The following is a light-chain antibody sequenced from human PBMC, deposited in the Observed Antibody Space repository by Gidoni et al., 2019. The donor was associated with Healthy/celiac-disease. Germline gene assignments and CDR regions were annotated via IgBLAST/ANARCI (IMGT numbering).Light chain of an antibody. CDR3: QQYNNWPPIFT. V-gene: IGKV3-15*01. CDR1: QSVSSN. J-gene: IGKJ3*01. Sequence: EIVMTQSPATLSVSPGERATLSCRASQSVSSNLDWYQQKPGQAPRLLIYGASTRATGIPARFSGIVSGTEFTLTISSLQSEDFAVYYCQQYNNWPPIFTFGPGTKVDIK. CDR2: GAS.